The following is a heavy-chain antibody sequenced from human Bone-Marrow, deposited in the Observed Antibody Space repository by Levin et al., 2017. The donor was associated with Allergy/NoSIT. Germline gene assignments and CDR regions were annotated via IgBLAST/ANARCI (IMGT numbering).Heavy chain of an antibody. CDR3: AREGDILTGHYDVFDI. V-gene: IGHV3-21*06. CDR2: ITGAEGNT. Sequence: SCVASELTFKTYTMAWVRQAPGKGLEWVSSITGAEGNTHYADSVKGRFTISRDNGKNSLFLQMNSLRVEDTAIYYCAREGDILTGHYDVFDIWGQGTMVTVSS. D-gene: IGHD3-9*01. J-gene: IGHJ3*02. CDR1: ELTFKTYT.